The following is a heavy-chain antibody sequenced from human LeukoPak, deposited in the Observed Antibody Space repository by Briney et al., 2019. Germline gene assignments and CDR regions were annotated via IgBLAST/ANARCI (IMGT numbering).Heavy chain of an antibody. CDR2: IYSGGRT. CDR1: GFTFSSYA. D-gene: IGHD3-9*01. CDR3: ARGSYYDILTGYLTPKPFDY. Sequence: GGSLRLSCAASGFTFSSYAMSWVRQAPGKGLEWVSVIYSGGRTYYADSVKGRFTISRDNSKNTLYLQMNSLRAEDTAVYYCARGSYYDILTGYLTPKPFDYWGQGTLVTVSS. V-gene: IGHV3-66*01. J-gene: IGHJ4*02.